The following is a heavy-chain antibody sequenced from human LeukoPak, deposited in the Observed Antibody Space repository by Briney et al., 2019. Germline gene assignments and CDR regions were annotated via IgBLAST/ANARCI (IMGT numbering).Heavy chain of an antibody. Sequence: PGGSLRLSCAASGFTFSSYSMNWVRQAPGKGLEWVSSISSSSSYIYYADSVKGRFTISRDNAKNSLYLQMNSLRAEDTAVYYCARAGGYCSSTSCYGSSWFDPWGQGTLVTVSS. CDR3: ARAGGYCSSTSCYGSSWFDP. CDR1: GFTFSSYS. CDR2: ISSSSSYI. D-gene: IGHD2-2*01. J-gene: IGHJ5*02. V-gene: IGHV3-21*01.